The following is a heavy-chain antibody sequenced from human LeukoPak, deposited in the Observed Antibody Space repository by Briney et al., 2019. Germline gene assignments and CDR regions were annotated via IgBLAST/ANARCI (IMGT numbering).Heavy chain of an antibody. CDR1: GFTFSSYG. Sequence: GGSLRLSCAASGFTFSSYGMGWVRQAPGKGLEWVSSISGGGETTYYADSVKGRFPISRDNSKNTLYLQMNSLRAEDTAVYYCAKVPIQLWSRSDYYYYYMDVWGKGTTVTISS. CDR2: ISGGGETT. J-gene: IGHJ6*03. D-gene: IGHD5-18*01. V-gene: IGHV3-23*01. CDR3: AKVPIQLWSRSDYYYYYMDV.